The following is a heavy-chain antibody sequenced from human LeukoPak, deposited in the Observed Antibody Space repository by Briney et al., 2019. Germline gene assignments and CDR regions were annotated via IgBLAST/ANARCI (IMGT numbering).Heavy chain of an antibody. D-gene: IGHD3-9*01. Sequence: SETLSLTCTVSGGSISTTSYYWDWVRQPPEKGLEWIGSIYYSGTTYYNPSLTSRLTLSVDTSKNQFSLKLTSVTAADTAIYYCARHLRRESLTSSHFDYCGQGTLVTVSS. CDR2: IYYSGTT. V-gene: IGHV4-39*01. CDR3: ARHLRRESLTSSHFDY. J-gene: IGHJ4*02. CDR1: GGSISTTSYY.